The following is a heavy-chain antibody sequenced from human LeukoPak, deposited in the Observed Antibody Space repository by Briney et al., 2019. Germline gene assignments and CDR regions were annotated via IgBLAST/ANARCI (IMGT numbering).Heavy chain of an antibody. CDR3: ARGSYSSRFYYGMDV. J-gene: IGHJ6*02. CDR1: GYTFTSYD. D-gene: IGHD6-13*01. Sequence: ASVKVSCKASGYTFTSYDINWVRQATGQGLEWMGWINPNSANTGYAQKFQGRVTMTRDTSISTAYMELSSLRSEDTAVYYCARGSYSSRFYYGMDVWGQGTTVTVSS. V-gene: IGHV1-8*01. CDR2: INPNSANT.